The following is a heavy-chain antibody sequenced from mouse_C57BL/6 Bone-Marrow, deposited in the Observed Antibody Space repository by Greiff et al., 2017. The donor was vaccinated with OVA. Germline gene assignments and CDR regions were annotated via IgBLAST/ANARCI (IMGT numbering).Heavy chain of an antibody. V-gene: IGHV1-42*01. CDR2: INPSTGGT. J-gene: IGHJ3*01. D-gene: IGHD1-1*01. CDR3: ARSTVVPFAY. Sequence: VQLQQSGPELVKPGASVKISCKASGYSFTGYYMNWVKQSPEKSLEWIGEINPSTGGTTYNQKFKAKATLTVDKSSSTACMQLKSLTSEDSAVYYCARSTVVPFAYWGQGTLVTVSA. CDR1: GYSFTGYY.